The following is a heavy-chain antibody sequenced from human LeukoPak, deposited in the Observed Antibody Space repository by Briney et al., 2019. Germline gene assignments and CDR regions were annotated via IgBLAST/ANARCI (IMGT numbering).Heavy chain of an antibody. D-gene: IGHD3-10*01. CDR1: GGSISSGSYY. J-gene: IGHJ6*03. CDR2: IYTSGST. V-gene: IGHV4-61*02. CDR3: AREVGFGYFYYYMDV. Sequence: PSQTLSLTCTVSGGSISSGSYYWSWIRQPAGKGLEWVGRIYTSGSTNYNPSLKSRVTISLDTSKNQSSLKLSSVTAADSAVYYCAREVGFGYFYYYMDVWGKGTTVTVSS.